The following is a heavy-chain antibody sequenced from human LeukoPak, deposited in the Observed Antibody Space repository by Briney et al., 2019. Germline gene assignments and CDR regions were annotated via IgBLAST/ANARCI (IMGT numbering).Heavy chain of an antibody. Sequence: PGGSLRLSCAASGFTFSSYWMSWVRQAPGKGLEWVAVISYDGSNKYYADSVKGRFTISRDNSKNTLYLQMNSLRAEDTAVYYCARDDPQLGAFDIWGQGTMVTVSS. CDR2: ISYDGSNK. J-gene: IGHJ3*02. CDR1: GFTFSSYW. D-gene: IGHD3-16*01. CDR3: ARDDPQLGAFDI. V-gene: IGHV3-30-3*01.